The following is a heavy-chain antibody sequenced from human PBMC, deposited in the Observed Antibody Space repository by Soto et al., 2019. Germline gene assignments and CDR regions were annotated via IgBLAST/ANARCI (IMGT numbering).Heavy chain of an antibody. D-gene: IGHD2-2*01. CDR2: ISASGIDT. J-gene: IGHJ6*02. CDR3: AKAHAIYYYYGMDV. V-gene: IGHV3-23*01. CDR1: GFTFSRYA. Sequence: EVQLLESGGGLVQPGGSLRLSCAASGFTFSRYAMSWVRQAPGKGLEWVSAISASGIDTYYADSVKGRFTISRNKSKNTRDLQMNSLRAEDTAVYYCAKAHAIYYYYGMDVWGQGTTVTVSS.